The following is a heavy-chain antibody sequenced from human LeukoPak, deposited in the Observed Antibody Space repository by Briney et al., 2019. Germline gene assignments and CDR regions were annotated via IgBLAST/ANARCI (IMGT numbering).Heavy chain of an antibody. CDR2: INPNSGGT. D-gene: IGHD2-2*01. V-gene: IGHV1-2*02. CDR3: ARTEYQLLNYYYYGMDV. J-gene: IGHJ6*02. CDR1: GYTFTGYY. Sequence: GASVKVSCKASGYTFTGYYMHWVRQAPGQGLEWMGWINPNSGGTNYAQKFQGRVTMTRDTSISTAYMELSRLRSDDTAVYYCARTEYQLLNYYYYGMDVWGQGTTVTVSS.